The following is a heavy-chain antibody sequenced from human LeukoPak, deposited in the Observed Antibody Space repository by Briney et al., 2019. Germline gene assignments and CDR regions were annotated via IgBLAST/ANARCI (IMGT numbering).Heavy chain of an antibody. CDR2: INHSGST. J-gene: IGHJ5*02. CDR3: ARGLSSSSASNWFDP. Sequence: SETLSLTCAVYGGSFSGYYWSWIRQPPGKGLEWIGEINHSGSTNYNPSLKSRVTISVGTSKNQFSLKLSSVTAADTAVYYCARGLSSSSASNWFDPWGQGTLVTVSS. D-gene: IGHD6-6*01. V-gene: IGHV4-34*01. CDR1: GGSFSGYY.